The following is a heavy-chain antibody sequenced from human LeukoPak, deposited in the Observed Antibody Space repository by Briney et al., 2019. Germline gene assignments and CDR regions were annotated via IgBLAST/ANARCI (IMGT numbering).Heavy chain of an antibody. CDR2: IYYSGST. CDR3: ARGSWAGGGDFYYYYYYMDV. V-gene: IGHV4-59*01. Sequence: SETLSLTCTVSGGSISSYYWSWIRQPPGKELEWIGYIYYSGSTNYNPSLKSRVTISVDTSKNQFSLKLSSVTAADTAVYYCARGSWAGGGDFYYYYYYMDVWGKGTTVTISS. D-gene: IGHD2-21*02. CDR1: GGSISSYY. J-gene: IGHJ6*03.